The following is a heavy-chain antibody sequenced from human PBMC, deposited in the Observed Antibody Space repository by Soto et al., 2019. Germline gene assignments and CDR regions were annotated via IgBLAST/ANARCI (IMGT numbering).Heavy chain of an antibody. Sequence: ASVKVSCKASGYTFTSYAMHWVRQAPGQRLEWMGWINAGNGNTKYSQKFQGRVTITRDTSASTAYMELSSLRSEDTAVYYCAREGGYGYSYGYYYYMDVWGKGTTVTVSS. CDR1: GYTFTSYA. V-gene: IGHV1-3*01. D-gene: IGHD5-18*01. CDR3: AREGGYGYSYGYYYYMDV. J-gene: IGHJ6*03. CDR2: INAGNGNT.